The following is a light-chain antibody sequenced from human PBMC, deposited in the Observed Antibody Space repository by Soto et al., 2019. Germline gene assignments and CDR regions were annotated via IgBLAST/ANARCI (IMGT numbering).Light chain of an antibody. J-gene: IGKJ1*01. CDR3: QQYGSSSWP. CDR1: QCVSSSY. V-gene: IGKV3-20*01. CDR2: GAS. Sequence: EIVLTQSPGTLSLSPRERATLSCRASQCVSSSYLAWYQQKPGRAPRLLIYGASSRATGIPDRFSGRGSGTDFTLTFSRLEPKDFPVYYCQQYGSSSWPFGKGTKVDIK.